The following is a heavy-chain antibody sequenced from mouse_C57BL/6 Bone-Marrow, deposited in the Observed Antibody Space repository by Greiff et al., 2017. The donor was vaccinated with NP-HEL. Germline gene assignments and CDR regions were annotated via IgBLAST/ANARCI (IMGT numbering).Heavy chain of an antibody. D-gene: IGHD1-1*02. V-gene: IGHV1-80*01. CDR1: GYAFSSYW. Sequence: QVQLQQSGAELVKPGASVKISCKASGYAFSSYWMNWVKQRPGKGLEWIGQIYPGDGDTNYNGKFKGKATLTADKASSTAYMQLSSLTSEDSAVYFCARVVPRDYFDYWGQGTTLTVSS. J-gene: IGHJ2*01. CDR3: ARVVPRDYFDY. CDR2: IYPGDGDT.